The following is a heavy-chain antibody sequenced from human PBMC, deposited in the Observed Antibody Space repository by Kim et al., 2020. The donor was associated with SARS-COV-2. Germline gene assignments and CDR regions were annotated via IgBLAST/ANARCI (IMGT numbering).Heavy chain of an antibody. Sequence: GGSLRLSCAASGFTFSSYAMHWVRQAPGKGLEWVAVISYDGSNKYYADSVKGRFTISRDNSKNTLYLQMNSLRAEDTAVYYCARGWGRRIYGYYGMDVWGQGTTVTVSS. D-gene: IGHD3-16*01. J-gene: IGHJ6*02. CDR1: GFTFSSYA. CDR2: ISYDGSNK. V-gene: IGHV3-30*04. CDR3: ARGWGRRIYGYYGMDV.